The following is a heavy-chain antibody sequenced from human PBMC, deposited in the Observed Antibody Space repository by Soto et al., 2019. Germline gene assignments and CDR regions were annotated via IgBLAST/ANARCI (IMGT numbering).Heavy chain of an antibody. Sequence: SETLSLTCAVFGGSISSTNYCWGWIRQPPGKGLEWIGAISYIGSTHYNPSLRGRVSMSVDTSKNQFSLNLSSVTAADTAVYYCARLAYDGSGHHAHYFDSWGQGTLVTVSS. D-gene: IGHD3-22*01. J-gene: IGHJ4*02. CDR1: GGSISSTNYC. CDR2: ISYIGST. V-gene: IGHV4-39*01. CDR3: ARLAYDGSGHHAHYFDS.